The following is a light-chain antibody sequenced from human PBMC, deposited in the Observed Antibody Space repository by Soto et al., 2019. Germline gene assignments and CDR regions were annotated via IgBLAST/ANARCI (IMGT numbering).Light chain of an antibody. Sequence: EIVLTQSPDTLSLSPGERATLSCRASQSLTSNYLAWYQQKPGQAPRLLIYDASSRATGVPDRFSGSGSGTDFTLTISRLEPEDFAVYYCQQYGNSFGGGTKVEIK. CDR3: QQYGNS. V-gene: IGKV3-20*01. CDR1: QSLTSNY. J-gene: IGKJ4*01. CDR2: DAS.